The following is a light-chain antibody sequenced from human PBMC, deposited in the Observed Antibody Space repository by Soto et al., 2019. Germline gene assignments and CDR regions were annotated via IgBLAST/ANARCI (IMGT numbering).Light chain of an antibody. CDR3: LRYNAFSQT. J-gene: IGKJ1*01. Sequence: DIQMTQSPSTLSASVGDRVTITCRASQSMNDWLAWYQQKPEKAPKVLIYDASSLQSGVPSRFSGSGSGTEFPLTIDSLQPDDVATYYCLRYNAFSQTFGQGTKVEI. V-gene: IGKV1-5*01. CDR1: QSMNDW. CDR2: DAS.